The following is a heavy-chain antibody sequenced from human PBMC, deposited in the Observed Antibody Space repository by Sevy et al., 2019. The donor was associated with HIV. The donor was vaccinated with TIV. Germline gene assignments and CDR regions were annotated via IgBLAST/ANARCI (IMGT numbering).Heavy chain of an antibody. V-gene: IGHV4-59*01. J-gene: IGHJ5*02. Sequence: SETLSLICTVSGGSIINYYWSWIRQPPGKGLEWIGYIYYNGNNNYIPSLKSRVTMSVDTSKNQFSLKLKSVTAADTAVYYCARNTDPRLNWFDPWGQGTLVTVSS. D-gene: IGHD2-2*02. CDR3: ARNTDPRLNWFDP. CDR1: GGSIINYY. CDR2: IYYNGNN.